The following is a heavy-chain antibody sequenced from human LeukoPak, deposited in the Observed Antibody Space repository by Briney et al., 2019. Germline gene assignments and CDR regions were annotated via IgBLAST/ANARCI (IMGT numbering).Heavy chain of an antibody. Sequence: GGSLRLSCAASGFTFSSYTMNWVRQAPGKGLQSVSSISSSSSYIYYADSLKGRFTIFRDNAKNSLYLQMNSLRAEDTAVYYCARRREQVSFISRRKDQSFDYWGQGTLVTVSS. CDR1: GFTFSSYT. CDR2: ISSSSSYI. CDR3: ARRREQVSFISRRKDQSFDY. J-gene: IGHJ4*02. D-gene: IGHD1-14*01. V-gene: IGHV3-21*01.